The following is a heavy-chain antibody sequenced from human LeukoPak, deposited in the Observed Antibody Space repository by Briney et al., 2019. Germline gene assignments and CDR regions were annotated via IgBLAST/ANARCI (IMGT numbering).Heavy chain of an antibody. Sequence: SETLSLTCTVSGGSISSYYWSWIRQPPGKGLEWIGYIYYSGSTNYNPSLKSRVTISVDTSKNQFSLKLSSVTAADTAVYYCARVPEADYYYYYYMDVWGKGTTVTVSS. V-gene: IGHV4-59*01. CDR3: ARVPEADYYYYYYMDV. CDR2: IYYSGST. CDR1: GGSISSYY. J-gene: IGHJ6*03.